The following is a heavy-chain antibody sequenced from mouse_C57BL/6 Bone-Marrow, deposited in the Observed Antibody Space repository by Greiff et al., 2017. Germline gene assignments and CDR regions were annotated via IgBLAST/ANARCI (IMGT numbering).Heavy chain of an antibody. J-gene: IGHJ3*01. Sequence: QVQLKQPGAELVKPGASVKLSCKASGYTFTSYWMQWVKQRPGQGLEWIGEIDPSDSYTNYNQKFKGKATLTVDTSDRTAYIQLRILTSEDSAVYYCARGGVYYDYDDWFAYWGQGTLVTVSA. CDR1: GYTFTSYW. V-gene: IGHV1-50*01. CDR3: ARGGVYYDYDDWFAY. CDR2: IDPSDSYT. D-gene: IGHD2-4*01.